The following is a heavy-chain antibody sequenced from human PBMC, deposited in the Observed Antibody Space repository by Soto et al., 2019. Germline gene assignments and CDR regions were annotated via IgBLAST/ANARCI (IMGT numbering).Heavy chain of an antibody. CDR2: ISGSGGST. CDR3: AKDLVGSSWFRPAENWFDP. Sequence: HPGGSLRLSCAASGFTFSSYAMSWVRQAPGKGLEWVSAISGSGGSTYYADSVKGRFTISRDNSKNTLYLQMNSLRAEDTAVCYCAKDLVGSSWFRPAENWFDPWGQGTLVTVSS. J-gene: IGHJ5*02. CDR1: GFTFSSYA. D-gene: IGHD6-13*01. V-gene: IGHV3-23*01.